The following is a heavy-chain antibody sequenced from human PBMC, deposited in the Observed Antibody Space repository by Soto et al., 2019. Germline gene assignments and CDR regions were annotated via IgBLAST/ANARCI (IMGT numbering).Heavy chain of an antibody. CDR3: ARRQISPPTRGAASARGGMDV. J-gene: IGHJ6*02. D-gene: IGHD6-13*01. CDR2: IWNDGNGY. CDR1: GFTFNNYG. V-gene: IGHV3-33*01. Sequence: QVQLVESGGGVVQPGRSLRLSCAASGFTFNNYGMHWVRQAPGKGLEWVAVIWNDGNGYYYANSVKGRFTISRDNSKNTPYLQMSSLRAEDTAVYYCARRQISPPTRGAASARGGMDVWGQGTTVTVSS.